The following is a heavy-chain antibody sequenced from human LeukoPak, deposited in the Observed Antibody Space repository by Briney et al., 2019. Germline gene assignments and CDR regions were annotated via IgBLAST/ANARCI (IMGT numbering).Heavy chain of an antibody. V-gene: IGHV4-39*01. CDR1: GGSISSSSYY. CDR2: IYYSGST. CDR3: ARHAPGYSYGSNFDY. J-gene: IGHJ4*02. Sequence: SETLSLTCTVSGGSISSSSYYWGWIRQPPGKGLEWIESIYYSGSTYYNPSLKSRVTISVDTSKNQFSLKLSSVTAADTAVYYCARHAPGYSYGSNFDYWGQGTLVTVSS. D-gene: IGHD5-18*01.